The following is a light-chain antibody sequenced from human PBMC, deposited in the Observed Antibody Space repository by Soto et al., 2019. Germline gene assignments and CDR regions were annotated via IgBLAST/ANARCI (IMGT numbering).Light chain of an antibody. CDR3: EQYGSSLYT. J-gene: IGKJ2*01. Sequence: EIVSTQSPVTLSLSPGERATLSCRASQSVSNNYLAWYQQKPGQAPRLLIYGASSRATGIPDRFSGSGSGTDFTLTISRLEPEDFAVYYCEQYGSSLYTFGQGTKLEIK. V-gene: IGKV3-20*01. CDR1: QSVSNNY. CDR2: GAS.